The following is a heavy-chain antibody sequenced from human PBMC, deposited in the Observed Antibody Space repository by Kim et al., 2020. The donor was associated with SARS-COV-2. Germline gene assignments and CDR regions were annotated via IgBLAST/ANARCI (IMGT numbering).Heavy chain of an antibody. CDR2: INHSGST. V-gene: IGHV4-34*01. D-gene: IGHD5-18*01. J-gene: IGHJ4*02. Sequence: SETLSLTCAVYGGSFSGYYWSWIRQPPGKGLEWIGEINHSGSTNYNPSLKSRVTISVDTSKNQFSLKLSSVTAADTAVYYCARGRGYSYGYAHWGQGTLV. CDR3: ARGRGYSYGYAH. CDR1: GGSFSGYY.